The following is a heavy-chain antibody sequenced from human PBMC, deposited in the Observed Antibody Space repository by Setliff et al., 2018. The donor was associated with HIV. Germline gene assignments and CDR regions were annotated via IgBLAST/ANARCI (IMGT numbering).Heavy chain of an antibody. CDR1: GGSFSGYY. CDR3: VRSGYSGHFDV. Sequence: PSETLSLTCAVYGGSFSGYYWSWIRQPPGKGLEWIGEINHSGSTNYNPSLKSRVTISVDTSKNQFSLKLSSVTAADTAVYYCVRSGYSGHFDVWGQGTMVTVS. V-gene: IGHV4-34*01. D-gene: IGHD5-12*01. J-gene: IGHJ3*01. CDR2: INHSGST.